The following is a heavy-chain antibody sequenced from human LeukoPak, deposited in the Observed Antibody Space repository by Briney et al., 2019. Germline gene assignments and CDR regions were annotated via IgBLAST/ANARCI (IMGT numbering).Heavy chain of an antibody. J-gene: IGHJ4*02. CDR1: GLTFSTSG. D-gene: IGHD1-14*01. CDR2: IGPTGSDR. V-gene: IGHV3-21*06. Sequence: VKPGGSLRLSCTASGLTFSTSGFNWVRQAPGKGLEWVASIGPTGSDRYQADSIKGRFTISRDNANNFLYLQMNSLRAEDTAVYYCATETNGRHYDYWGQGTLLTVSS. CDR3: ATETNGRHYDY.